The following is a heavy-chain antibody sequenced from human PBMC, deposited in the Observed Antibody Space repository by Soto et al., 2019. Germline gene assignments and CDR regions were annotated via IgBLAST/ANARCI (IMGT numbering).Heavy chain of an antibody. J-gene: IGHJ4*02. D-gene: IGHD1-1*01. Sequence: QVQLVQSGAEVKNPGASMKVSCKASGYSFISHYMHWVRQAPGQGIEWLGVINPSGGATTYAQNFQGRVTMTRDTSTSTVYMELSSLRAEDTAVYYCSTEEGPRYNWNLRFDYWGQGTLVIVSS. CDR3: STEEGPRYNWNLRFDY. CDR2: INPSGGAT. CDR1: GYSFISHY. V-gene: IGHV1-46*03.